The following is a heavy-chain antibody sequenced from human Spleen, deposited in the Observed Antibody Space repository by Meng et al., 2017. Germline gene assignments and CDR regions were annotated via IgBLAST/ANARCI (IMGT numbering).Heavy chain of an antibody. D-gene: IGHD3-3*01. CDR1: GFTFSSYA. Sequence: GSLCLTCAVSGFTFSSYAMSWVRQAPGKGLEWVSAISGSGGITYYADPVKSRFNSSRDNSKNTLYLQMNSLRAEDTAVYYCAKSSGEYYENGIESPMGPFDYWGQGTLVTVSS. V-gene: IGHV3-23*01. CDR3: AKSSGEYYENGIESPMGPFDY. J-gene: IGHJ4*02. CDR2: ISGSGGIT.